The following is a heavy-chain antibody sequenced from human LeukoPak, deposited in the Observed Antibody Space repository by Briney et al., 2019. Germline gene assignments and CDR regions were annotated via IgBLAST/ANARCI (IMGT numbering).Heavy chain of an antibody. J-gene: IGHJ3*02. D-gene: IGHD4-17*01. CDR2: IIPIFGTA. CDR1: GGTFSSYA. V-gene: IGHV1-69*13. Sequence: ASVKVSCKASGGTFSSYAISWVRQAPGQGLEWMGGIIPIFGTANYAQKFQGRVTITADESTSTAYMELSSLRSEDTAVYYCARHPTVRVGHAFDIWGQGTMVTVSS. CDR3: ARHPTVRVGHAFDI.